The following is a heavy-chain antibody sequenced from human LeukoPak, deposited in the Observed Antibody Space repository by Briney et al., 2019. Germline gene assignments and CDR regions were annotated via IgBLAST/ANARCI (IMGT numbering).Heavy chain of an antibody. CDR1: GFTFSIYA. Sequence: GGSLRLSCAASGFTFSIYAMSWVRQAPGKGLEWVAVISYDGSNKYYADSVKGRFTISRDNSKNTLYLQMNSLRAEDTAVYYCARDGGPYYYDSSGYYGYWGQGTLVTVSS. CDR3: ARDGGPYYYDSSGYYGY. D-gene: IGHD3-22*01. J-gene: IGHJ4*02. V-gene: IGHV3-30*04. CDR2: ISYDGSNK.